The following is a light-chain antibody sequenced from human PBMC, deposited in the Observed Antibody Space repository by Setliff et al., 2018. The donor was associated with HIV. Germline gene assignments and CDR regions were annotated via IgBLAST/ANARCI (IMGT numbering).Light chain of an antibody. V-gene: IGKV3-20*01. CDR3: QQYGSSPIT. CDR1: QSASSNY. CDR2: GAS. J-gene: IGKJ5*01. Sequence: EIVLTQSPGILSLSPGERATLSCRASQSASSNYLAWYQQKPGQAPRLLIYGASSRATAVPDRFSGSGSGTDFTLIISRLEPEDFAVYYCQQYGSSPITFGQGTRLEIK.